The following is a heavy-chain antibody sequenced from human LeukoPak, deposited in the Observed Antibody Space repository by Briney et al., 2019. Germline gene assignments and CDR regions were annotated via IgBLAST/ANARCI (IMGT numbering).Heavy chain of an antibody. V-gene: IGHV4-34*01. D-gene: IGHD6-19*01. CDR3: ARRLLRRSSGWHYYYYYYYMDV. J-gene: IGHJ6*03. Sequence: SETLSLTCAVYGGSFSGYYWSWIRQPPGKGLEWIGEINHSGSTNYNPSLKSRVTISVDTSKNQFSLKLSSVTAADTAVYYCARRLLRRSSGWHYYYYYYYMDVWGKGTTVTISS. CDR1: GGSFSGYY. CDR2: INHSGST.